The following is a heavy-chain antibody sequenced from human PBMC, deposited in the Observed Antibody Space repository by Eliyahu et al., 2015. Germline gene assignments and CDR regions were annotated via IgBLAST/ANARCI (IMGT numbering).Heavy chain of an antibody. Sequence: EVQLVXSGGGLVQPGGSXXLXCAASGFXVXSNXMSWVRQAPDPGKGLEWVSVIYSGGSTYYADSVKGRFTISRDNSKNTLYLQMNSLRAEDTAVYYCARALVGYYDSSGYDDYWGQGTLVTVSS. J-gene: IGHJ4*02. CDR1: GFXVXSNX. D-gene: IGHD3-22*01. CDR2: IYSGGST. CDR3: ARALVGYYDSSGYDDY. V-gene: IGHV3-66*01.